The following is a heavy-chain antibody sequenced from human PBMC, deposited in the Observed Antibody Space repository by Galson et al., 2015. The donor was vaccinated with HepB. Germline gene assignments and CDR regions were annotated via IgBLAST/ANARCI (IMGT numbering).Heavy chain of an antibody. Sequence: SLRLSCAASGFTFRSYIMHWVRQAPGKGLEWVSSITGGANYINYADSVKGRFTISRDNAKDSVYLQLDSLRAEDTAVYYCARRISLVRGIITKPDYYYGMDVWGQGTTVTVAS. CDR2: ITGGANYI. J-gene: IGHJ6*02. V-gene: IGHV3-21*04. D-gene: IGHD3-10*01. CDR1: GFTFRSYI. CDR3: ARRISLVRGIITKPDYYYGMDV.